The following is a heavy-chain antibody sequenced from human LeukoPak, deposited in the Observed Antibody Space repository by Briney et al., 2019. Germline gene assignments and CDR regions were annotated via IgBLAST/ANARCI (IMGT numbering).Heavy chain of an antibody. CDR3: ARADGSGYYVDF. D-gene: IGHD6-25*01. Sequence: GGSLRLPCAASGFPFSTYWMHWVRQAPGKGLVWASRINTDGSSTSYADSVKGRFTISRDNAKNTLYLQMNTLRAEDTAVYYCARADGSGYYVDFWGQGTLVTVSS. CDR2: INTDGSST. V-gene: IGHV3-74*01. J-gene: IGHJ4*02. CDR1: GFPFSTYW.